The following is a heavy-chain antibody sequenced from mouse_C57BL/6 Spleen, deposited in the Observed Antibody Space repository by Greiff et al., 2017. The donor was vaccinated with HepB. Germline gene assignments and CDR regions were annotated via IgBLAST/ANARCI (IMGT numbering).Heavy chain of an antibody. J-gene: IGHJ4*01. Sequence: VQGVESGAELVKPGASVKISCKASGYAFSSYWMNWVKQRPGKGLEWIGQIYPGDGDTNYNGKFKGKATLTADKSSSTAYMQLSSLTSEDSAVYFCARRRGPHYAMDYWGQGTSVTVSS. V-gene: IGHV1-80*01. CDR3: ARRRGPHYAMDY. D-gene: IGHD3-3*01. CDR2: IYPGDGDT. CDR1: GYAFSSYW.